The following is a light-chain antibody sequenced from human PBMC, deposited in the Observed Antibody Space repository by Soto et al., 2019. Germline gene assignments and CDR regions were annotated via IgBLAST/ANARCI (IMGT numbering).Light chain of an antibody. V-gene: IGLV1-40*01. CDR2: GNS. J-gene: IGLJ2*01. Sequence: QSVLTQPPSVSGAPGQRVAISCTGSRSNIGAGYDVHWYQQLPGTAPKLLIFGNSNRPSGVPDRISGSKSGTSASLAITGLQAEDEGDYYCQSYDSYLSASVFGGGTKLTV. CDR3: QSYDSYLSASV. CDR1: RSNIGAGYD.